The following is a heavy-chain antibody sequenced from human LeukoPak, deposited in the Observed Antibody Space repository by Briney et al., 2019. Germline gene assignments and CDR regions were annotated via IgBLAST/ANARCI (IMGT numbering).Heavy chain of an antibody. V-gene: IGHV4-61*02. Sequence: PSETLSLTCTVSGGSISSGSYYWSWIRQPAGRGLDWIGRIYTTGSTNYNPSLKSRVTISVDTSKNQFSLRLSSVTAADTAVYYCAREVVAAAGTVDYWGQGTLVTVSS. CDR2: IYTTGST. D-gene: IGHD6-13*01. J-gene: IGHJ4*02. CDR1: GGSISSGSYY. CDR3: AREVVAAAGTVDY.